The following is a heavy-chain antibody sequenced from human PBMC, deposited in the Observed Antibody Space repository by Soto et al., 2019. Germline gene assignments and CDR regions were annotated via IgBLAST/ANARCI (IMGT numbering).Heavy chain of an antibody. CDR1: GYIFKNYA. CDR3: ARHLYDYVWGSYRP. J-gene: IGHJ5*02. D-gene: IGHD3-16*02. Sequence: QVQLVQSGAEVKETGSSVKVSCKSSGYIFKNYAVTWLRQAPGQGLEWMGGIIPVFGTPDYSQKFRGRVRITADESTRTVYMELRSLTSEDTAVYYCARHLYDYVWGSYRPWGQGTLVTVSS. V-gene: IGHV1-69*01. CDR2: IIPVFGTP.